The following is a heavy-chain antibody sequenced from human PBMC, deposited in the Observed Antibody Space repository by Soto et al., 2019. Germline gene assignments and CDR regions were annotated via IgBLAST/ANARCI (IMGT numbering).Heavy chain of an antibody. J-gene: IGHJ4*02. V-gene: IGHV3-23*01. D-gene: IGHD1-26*01. Sequence: PGGSLRLSCAASGFTFSSYAMSWVRQAPGKGLEWVSAISGSGGSTYYADSVKGRFTISRDNSKNTLYLQMSSLRAEDTALYYCAKDLAESIEGPGGFHYWGRGTLVTVSS. CDR3: AKDLAESIEGPGGFHY. CDR2: ISGSGGST. CDR1: GFTFSSYA.